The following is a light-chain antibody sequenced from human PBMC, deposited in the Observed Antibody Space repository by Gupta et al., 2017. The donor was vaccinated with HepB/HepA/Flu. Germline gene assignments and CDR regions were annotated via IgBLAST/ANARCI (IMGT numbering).Light chain of an antibody. Sequence: QTVVTQEPSFSVSPAWTVTFTCGLPSGSVSSSYYPSWYQLTPGQSPRTLIYNPNTRSSGVPERCAGSILGNKAALTITGAQANDESDYECIIYMGSGMWVFGGGTKLTVL. CDR3: IIYMGSGMWV. CDR1: SGSVSSSYY. J-gene: IGLJ3*02. V-gene: IGLV8-61*01. CDR2: NPN.